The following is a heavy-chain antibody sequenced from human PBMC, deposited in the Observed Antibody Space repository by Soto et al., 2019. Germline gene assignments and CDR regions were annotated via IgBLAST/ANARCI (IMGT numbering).Heavy chain of an antibody. Sequence: PSETLSLTCSDSGYSVTSSDYYWAWIRQPPGKGLEWIGSMFYSGLTYYNPSLKSRVTMSVDTSRNQFSLDLTSVTAADTAVYYCARGHTRRMTLGRGAAIMGKQLDSWGQGILVTVSS. D-gene: IGHD3-10*01. V-gene: IGHV4-39*01. CDR2: MFYSGLT. CDR1: GYSVTSSDYY. CDR3: ARGHTRRMTLGRGAAIMGKQLDS. J-gene: IGHJ4*02.